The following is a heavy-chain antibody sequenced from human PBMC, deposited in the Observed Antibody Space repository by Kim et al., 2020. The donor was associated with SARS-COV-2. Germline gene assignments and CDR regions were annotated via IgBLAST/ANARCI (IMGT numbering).Heavy chain of an antibody. CDR3: ARDPLGGCGGDCYSDWFGP. D-gene: IGHD2-21*02. V-gene: IGHV3-48*02. Sequence: GGSLRLSCAASGFTFSSYSMNWVRQAPGKGLEWVSYISSSSSIIYYADSVKGRFTISRDNAKNSLYLQMNSLRDEDTAVYYCARDPLGGCGGDCYSDWFGPWGQGTLVTVSP. J-gene: IGHJ5*02. CDR1: GFTFSSYS. CDR2: ISSSSSII.